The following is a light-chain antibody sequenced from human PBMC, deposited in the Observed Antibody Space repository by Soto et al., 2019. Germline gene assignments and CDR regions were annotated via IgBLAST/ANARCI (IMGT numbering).Light chain of an antibody. CDR1: QSINSY. CDR3: QQSYSTPPA. V-gene: IGKV1-39*01. J-gene: IGKJ5*01. Sequence: DIQMTQSPSSLSASVGDRVTITCRASQSINSYLNWYQQKLGKAPKLLIYAASSLQSGVPSRFSGSGSGTDFTLTISSLQPEDFATYYCQQSYSTPPAFGLGTRLEI. CDR2: AAS.